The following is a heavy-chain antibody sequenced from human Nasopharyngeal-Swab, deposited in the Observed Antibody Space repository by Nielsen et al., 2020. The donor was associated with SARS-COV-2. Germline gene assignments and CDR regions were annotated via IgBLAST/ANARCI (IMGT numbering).Heavy chain of an antibody. J-gene: IGHJ5*02. D-gene: IGHD3-10*01. CDR1: GDSVSSYY. V-gene: IGHV4-59*02. Sequence: GSLRLSCTVSGDSVSSYYWGWIRQPPGKGLDWVGSFYYIGSIYYNPSLKSRVTISVDTSKNQVSLRVTSVTTADTAVYYCARGFDHSNNWFDPWGQGTLVTVSS. CDR3: ARGFDHSNNWFDP. CDR2: FYYIGSI.